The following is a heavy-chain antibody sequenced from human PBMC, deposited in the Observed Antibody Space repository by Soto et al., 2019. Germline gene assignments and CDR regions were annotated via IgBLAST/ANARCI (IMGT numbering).Heavy chain of an antibody. Sequence: EVQLAESGGGLIQPGGSLRLSCATSGFTFSRYWIHWVRQAPGEGLVWVSRISGDGTNTFYADSVKGRFTISRDNARNTLILQMDRLRAEDTAIYYCAKDSNKYSSSLRGRYFDSWGQGTLVTVSS. CDR3: AKDSNKYSSSLRGRYFDS. CDR2: ISGDGTNT. CDR1: GFTFSRYW. D-gene: IGHD4-4*01. J-gene: IGHJ4*02. V-gene: IGHV3-74*01.